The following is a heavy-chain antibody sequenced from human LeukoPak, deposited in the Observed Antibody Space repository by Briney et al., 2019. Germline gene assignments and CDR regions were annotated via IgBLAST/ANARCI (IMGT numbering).Heavy chain of an antibody. CDR3: ARGGRSSTSCYAFDH. Sequence: GGSLRLSCTASDFILSTYAMSWVRQAPGKGLEWVSSISGNGAHPYYADSVRGRFSISRDNAKNSLYLQMNSLRAEDTAVYYCARGGRSSTSCYAFDHWGQGTLVTVSS. D-gene: IGHD2-2*01. CDR1: DFILSTYA. V-gene: IGHV3-23*01. CDR2: ISGNGAHP. J-gene: IGHJ4*02.